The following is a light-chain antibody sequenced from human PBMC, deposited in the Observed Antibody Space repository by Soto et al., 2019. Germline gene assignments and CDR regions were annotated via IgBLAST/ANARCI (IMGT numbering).Light chain of an antibody. J-gene: IGKJ1*01. V-gene: IGKV3-20*01. CDR1: QSVSNNY. Sequence: EIVLTQSPGTLSLSPGERATLSCRASQSVSNNYLAWYQQKPGQAPRLLIYGASNRATGIPDRFSGSGSGTDFNLTISRLEPEDFAVYYCHQYGTSPRTFGQGTKVDIK. CDR3: HQYGTSPRT. CDR2: GAS.